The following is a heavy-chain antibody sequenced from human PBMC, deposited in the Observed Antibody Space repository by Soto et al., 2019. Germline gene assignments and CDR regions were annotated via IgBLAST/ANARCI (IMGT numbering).Heavy chain of an antibody. CDR2: IGGSGTTI. D-gene: IGHD6-13*01. CDR3: AKRPEYSNSWYSFDP. Sequence: EVQVLESGGDLVQPGGSLRLSCAASGFTYSSFAMSWLRQAPGRGLEWVSTIGGSGTTIFYADSVKGRFTISRDNSKNQPVLQRSSLRAEDTAIYYCAKRPEYSNSWYSFDPWGQGTLVTVSS. V-gene: IGHV3-23*01. J-gene: IGHJ5*02. CDR1: GFTYSSFA.